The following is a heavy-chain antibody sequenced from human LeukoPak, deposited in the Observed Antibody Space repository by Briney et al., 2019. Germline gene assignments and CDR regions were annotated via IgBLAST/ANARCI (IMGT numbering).Heavy chain of an antibody. CDR2: ISAYNGNT. J-gene: IGHJ4*02. V-gene: IGHV1-18*01. CDR1: GGTFSSYA. Sequence: ASVKVSCKASGGTFSSYAISWVRQAPGQGLEWMGWISAYNGNTNYAQKLQGRVTMTTDTSTSTAYMELRSLRSDDTAVYYCARDRGSGSLRAIDYWGQGTLVTVSS. CDR3: ARDRGSGSLRAIDY. D-gene: IGHD3-10*01.